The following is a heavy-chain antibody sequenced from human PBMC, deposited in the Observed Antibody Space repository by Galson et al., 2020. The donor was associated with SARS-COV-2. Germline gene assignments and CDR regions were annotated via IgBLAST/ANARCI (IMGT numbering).Heavy chain of an antibody. CDR3: ARARGGSGSYYNL. J-gene: IGHJ4*02. D-gene: IGHD3-10*01. V-gene: IGHV3-30*04. CDR1: GFTFSSYT. Sequence: GESLKISCAASGFTFSSYTMHWVRQAPGKGLEWVAVISYDGSNKYYADSVKGRFTISRDNSKNTLYLQMNSLRTEDTAVYYCARARGGSGSYYNLWGQGTLVTVSS. CDR2: ISYDGSNK.